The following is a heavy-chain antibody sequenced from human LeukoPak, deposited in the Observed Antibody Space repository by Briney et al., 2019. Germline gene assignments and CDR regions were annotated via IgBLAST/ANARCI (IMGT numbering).Heavy chain of an antibody. CDR2: INPSGGST. CDR3: ARMGGGYGSGSYAFDI. D-gene: IGHD3-10*01. CDR1: GYTFTSYY. J-gene: IGHJ3*02. Sequence: ASVKVSCKASGYTFTSYYMHWVRQAPGQGLEWMGIINPSGGSTSYAQKFQGRVTMTRDMSTSTVYMELSSLRSEDTAVYYCARMGGGYGSGSYAFDIWGQGTMVTASS. V-gene: IGHV1-46*01.